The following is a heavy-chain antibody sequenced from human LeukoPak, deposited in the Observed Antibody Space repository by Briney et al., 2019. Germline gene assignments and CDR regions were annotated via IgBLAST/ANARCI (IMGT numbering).Heavy chain of an antibody. J-gene: IGHJ4*02. CDR3: AKDMRFDWTPYYFDY. CDR1: GFTFSSYA. V-gene: IGHV3-23*01. Sequence: AGGSLTLSCAASGFTFSSYAMSWVRQAPGKGLEWVSAISGSGGSTYYADSVKGRFTISRDNSKNTLYLQMNSLRAEDTAVYYCAKDMRFDWTPYYFDYWGQGTLVTVSS. CDR2: ISGSGGST. D-gene: IGHD3-9*01.